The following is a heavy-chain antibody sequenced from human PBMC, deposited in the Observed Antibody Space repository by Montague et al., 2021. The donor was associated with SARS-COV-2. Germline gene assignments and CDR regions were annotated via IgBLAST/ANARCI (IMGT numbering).Heavy chain of an antibody. V-gene: IGHV4-39*01. CDR2: IYYSGST. CDR3: ARFPTSYYYDSKAAPATPDAFDI. D-gene: IGHD3-22*01. Sequence: SETLSLTCTVSGGSISSSSYYWGWIRQPPGKGLEWIGSIYYSGSTYYNPSLKSRVTISVDTSKNQFSLKLSSVTAADTAVYYGARFPTSYYYDSKAAPATPDAFDIWGQGTMVTVSS. J-gene: IGHJ3*02. CDR1: GGSISSSSYY.